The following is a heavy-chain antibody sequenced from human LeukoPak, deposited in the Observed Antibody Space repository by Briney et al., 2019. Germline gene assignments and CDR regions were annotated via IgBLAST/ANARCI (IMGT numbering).Heavy chain of an antibody. D-gene: IGHD6-13*01. V-gene: IGHV3-48*03. J-gene: IGHJ4*02. Sequence: GGCLRLACAASGFTVSSYEMNWVRQAPGKGLEWISYICGSGSIIHNADSVKGRFTISRDNAKNSLYLQMNSLRAKDTAVYYCAREVSIAAAKNDYWGQGTLVTVSS. CDR3: AREVSIAAAKNDY. CDR1: GFTVSSYE. CDR2: ICGSGSII.